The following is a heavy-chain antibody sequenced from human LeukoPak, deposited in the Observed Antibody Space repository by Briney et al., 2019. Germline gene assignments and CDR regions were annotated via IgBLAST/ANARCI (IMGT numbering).Heavy chain of an antibody. D-gene: IGHD3-16*02. CDR1: GFTISSNY. CDR3: ARDYVWGSDRYTDY. V-gene: IGHV3-53*01. CDR2: IYTGGTT. Sequence: GGSLRLSCTASGFTISSNYMMWVRQAPGKGLEWVSVIYTGGTTYYADSVKGRFTISRDNAKNSLYLQMNSLRAEDTAVYYCARDYVWGSDRYTDYWGQGTLVTVSS. J-gene: IGHJ4*02.